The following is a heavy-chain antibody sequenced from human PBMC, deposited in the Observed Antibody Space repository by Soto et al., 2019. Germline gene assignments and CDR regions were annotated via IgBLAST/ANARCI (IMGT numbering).Heavy chain of an antibody. CDR3: ARQRTTGVTQAYFDH. CDR1: GGSITSSSYY. J-gene: IGHJ4*02. V-gene: IGHV4-39*01. Sequence: SETLSLTCTVSGGSITSSSYYWGWIRQPPGKGLEWIGGIYYSGRSYYNPSLKSPVTMSVDTSKNQFSLTLNSVTAADAAVYYCARQRTTGVTQAYFDHWGQGTLVTVSS. CDR2: IYYSGRS. D-gene: IGHD4-17*01.